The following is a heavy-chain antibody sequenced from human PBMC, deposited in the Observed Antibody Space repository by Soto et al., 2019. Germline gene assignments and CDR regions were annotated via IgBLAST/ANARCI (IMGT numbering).Heavy chain of an antibody. CDR1: GGSISSHF. CDR3: ARGRYCRSTSCQPNWFDP. Sequence: SETLSLTCTVYGGSISSHFYNWIRQPAGKGLEWLGRVYTSGYTDYNPSLRDRISMSVDTSKNQCSLKLTSITAADTAVYYCARGRYCRSTSCQPNWFDPWGQGILVTVSS. D-gene: IGHD2-2*01. J-gene: IGHJ5*02. CDR2: VYTSGYT. V-gene: IGHV4-4*07.